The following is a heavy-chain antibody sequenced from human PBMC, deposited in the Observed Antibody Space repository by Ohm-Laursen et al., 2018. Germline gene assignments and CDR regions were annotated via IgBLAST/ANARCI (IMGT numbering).Heavy chain of an antibody. CDR1: GFTFGDYA. V-gene: IGHV3-9*01. CDR3: AKAPSYYDSSGYSAEYFQH. CDR2: ISWNSGST. J-gene: IGHJ1*01. Sequence: SLRLSCAASGFTFGDYAMHWVRQAPGKGLEWVSGISWNSGSTGYADSVKGRFTISRDNAKNSLYLQMNSLRVEDTALYYCAKAPSYYDSSGYSAEYFQHWGQGTLVTVSS. D-gene: IGHD3-22*01.